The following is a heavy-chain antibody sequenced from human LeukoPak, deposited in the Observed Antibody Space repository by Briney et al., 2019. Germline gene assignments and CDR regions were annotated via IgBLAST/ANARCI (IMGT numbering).Heavy chain of an antibody. D-gene: IGHD1-26*01. J-gene: IGHJ6*03. Sequence: GGSLRFSGAASGFTFTSQAMNWLGQAPGRGLEWVSSTSGSGARIDYADSVKGPFTISRDTSKNTRYLKMNSLRVEDTAVYYCAKDGIVSPYYYFYMDVWGKGTKVTVSS. CDR3: AKDGIVSPYYYFYMDV. CDR2: TSGSGARI. V-gene: IGHV3-23*01. CDR1: GFTFTSQA.